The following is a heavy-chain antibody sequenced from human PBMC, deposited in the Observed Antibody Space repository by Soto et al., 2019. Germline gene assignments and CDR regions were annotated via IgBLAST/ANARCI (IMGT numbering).Heavy chain of an antibody. V-gene: IGHV3-30-3*01. D-gene: IGHD3-10*01. CDR1: GFTFSSYA. Sequence: GGSLRLSCAASGFTFSSYAMHWVRQAPGKGLEWVAVISYDGSNKYYADSVKGRFTIPRDNSKNTLYLQMNSLRAEDTAVYYCARDKYYYGSGSYYNAGPPDYWGQGTLVTVSS. CDR2: ISYDGSNK. J-gene: IGHJ4*02. CDR3: ARDKYYYGSGSYYNAGPPDY.